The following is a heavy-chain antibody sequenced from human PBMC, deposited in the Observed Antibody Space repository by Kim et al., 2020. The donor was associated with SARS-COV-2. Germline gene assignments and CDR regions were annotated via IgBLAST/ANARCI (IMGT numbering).Heavy chain of an antibody. V-gene: IGHV4-59*08. Sequence: SETLSLTCTVSGGSISSYYWSWIRQPPGKGLEWIGYIYYSGSTNYNPSIKSRVTISVDTSKNQFSLKLSSVTAADTAVYYCARMVGWFDPWGQGTLVTVSS. J-gene: IGHJ5*02. CDR2: IYYSGST. D-gene: IGHD2-15*01. CDR1: GGSISSYY. CDR3: ARMVGWFDP.